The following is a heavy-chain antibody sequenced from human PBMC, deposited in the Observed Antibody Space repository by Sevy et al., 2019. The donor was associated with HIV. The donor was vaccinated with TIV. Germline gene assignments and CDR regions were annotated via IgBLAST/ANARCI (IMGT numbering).Heavy chain of an antibody. D-gene: IGHD3-10*01. CDR1: GYTFTSYA. V-gene: IGHV1-3*01. CDR3: ARAKDYYGSGSYYTPYGMDV. Sequence: ASLKVSCKASGYTFTSYAMHWVRQAPGQRLEWMGWINAGNGNTKYSQKFQGRVTITRDTSASTAYMELSSLRSEDTAVYYCARAKDYYGSGSYYTPYGMDVWGQGTTVTVSS. J-gene: IGHJ6*02. CDR2: INAGNGNT.